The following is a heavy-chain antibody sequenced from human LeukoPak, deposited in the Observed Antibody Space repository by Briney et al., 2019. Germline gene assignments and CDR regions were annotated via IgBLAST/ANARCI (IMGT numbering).Heavy chain of an antibody. V-gene: IGHV3-66*01. CDR1: GFTVSSNY. J-gene: IGHJ5*02. Sequence: GGSLRLSCAASGFTVSSNYMSWVRQAPGKGPEWVSVIYSGGSTYYADSVKGRFTTSRDNSKNTPYLQMNSLRAEDTAVYYCARETGPNWFDPWGQGTLVTVSS. CDR2: IYSGGST. CDR3: ARETGPNWFDP.